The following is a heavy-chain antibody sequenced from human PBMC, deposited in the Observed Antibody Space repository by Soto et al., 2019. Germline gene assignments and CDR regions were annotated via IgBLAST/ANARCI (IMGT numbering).Heavy chain of an antibody. J-gene: IGHJ4*02. V-gene: IGHV1-69*06. CDR2: IIPMSGTA. CDR3: ASSYGTSWYGDY. D-gene: IGHD6-13*01. CDR1: GGSFNNYA. Sequence: QVQLVQSGAEVKKPGSSVTVSCKASGGSFNNYAVTWVRQAPGQGLEWMGGIIPMSGTANYAQKFQGRVTITADKSTSTAYMELSSLRYDDTAVYYCASSYGTSWYGDYWGQGTLVTVSS.